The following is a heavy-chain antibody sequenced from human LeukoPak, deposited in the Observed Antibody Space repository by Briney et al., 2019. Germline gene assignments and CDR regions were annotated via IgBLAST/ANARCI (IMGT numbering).Heavy chain of an antibody. D-gene: IGHD3-22*01. J-gene: IGHJ4*02. CDR3: ARDNTSYDSSGYYIDY. V-gene: IGHV1-69*05. CDR2: IIPIFGTA. CDR1: GGTFSSYA. Sequence: ASVKVSCKASGGTFSSYAISWVRQAPGQGLEWMGGIIPIFGTANYAQKFQGRVTITTDESTSTAYMELSSLRSEDTAVYYCARDNTSYDSSGYYIDYWGQGTLVTVSS.